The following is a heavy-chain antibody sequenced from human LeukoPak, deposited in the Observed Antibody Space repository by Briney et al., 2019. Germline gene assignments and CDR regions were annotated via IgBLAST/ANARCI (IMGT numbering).Heavy chain of an antibody. CDR3: ARANTMVRGVIMSYYYYYMDV. CDR2: ISAYNGNT. J-gene: IGHJ6*03. Sequence: ASVKVSCKASGYTFTSYGISWVRQAPGQGLEWMGWISAYNGNTNYAQKFQGRVTITADESTSTAYMELSSLRSEDTAVYYCARANTMVRGVIMSYYYYYMDVWGKGTTVTISS. V-gene: IGHV1-18*01. CDR1: GYTFTSYG. D-gene: IGHD3-10*01.